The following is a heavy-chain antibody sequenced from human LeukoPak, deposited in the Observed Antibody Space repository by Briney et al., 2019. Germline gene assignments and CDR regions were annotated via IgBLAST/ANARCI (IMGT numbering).Heavy chain of an antibody. V-gene: IGHV3-23*01. Sequence: GGSLRLSCGASGFTFNISAINWVRHAPGKGLEWVSSISASGSGTFYADSVKGRFAISRDNSRNMVFLLMNTLRAEDTAIYYCAKVTTDCSSTSCFLPYAFDFWGQGTMVAVSS. D-gene: IGHD2-2*01. J-gene: IGHJ3*01. CDR2: ISASGSGT. CDR3: AKVTTDCSSTSCFLPYAFDF. CDR1: GFTFNISA.